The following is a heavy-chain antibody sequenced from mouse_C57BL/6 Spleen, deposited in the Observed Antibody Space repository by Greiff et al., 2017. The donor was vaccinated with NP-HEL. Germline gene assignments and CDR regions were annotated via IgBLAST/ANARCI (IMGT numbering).Heavy chain of an antibody. Sequence: EVQLQQSGPVLVKPGASVKMSCKASGYTFTDYYMNWVKQSHGKSLEWIGVINPYNGGTSYNQKFKGKATLTVDKSSSTAYMELNSLTSEDSAVYYCARNYGPNGDGVWGTGTTVTVSS. CDR3: ARNYGPNGDGV. CDR2: INPYNGGT. V-gene: IGHV1-19*01. CDR1: GYTFTDYY. J-gene: IGHJ1*03. D-gene: IGHD1-1*02.